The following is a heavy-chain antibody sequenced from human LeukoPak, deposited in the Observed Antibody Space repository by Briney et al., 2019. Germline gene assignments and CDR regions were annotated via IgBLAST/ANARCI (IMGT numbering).Heavy chain of an antibody. CDR3: ARQGGGGEYSTPSY. D-gene: IGHD3-16*01. J-gene: IGHJ4*02. CDR1: GYSFTSYW. CDR2: IYPDDSNT. V-gene: IGHV5-51*01. Sequence: GESLKSSCKGSGYSFTSYWIGWVRQMPGKGLEWMGIIYPDDSNTRYTPRLHDEVTISADKSISTAYLQWSSLKASDTAMYYCARQGGGGEYSTPSYWGQGTPGTLSS.